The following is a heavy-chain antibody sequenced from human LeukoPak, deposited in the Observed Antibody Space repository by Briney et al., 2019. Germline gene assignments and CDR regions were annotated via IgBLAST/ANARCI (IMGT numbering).Heavy chain of an antibody. CDR3: ARDVGIAAAGMGPTYYFDY. J-gene: IGHJ4*02. CDR1: GFTFSIYA. Sequence: GGSLRLSCAASGFTFSIYAMHWVRQAPGKGLEWVAVISYDGNNIYYADSVKGRFTLSRDNAKNSLYLQMNSLRAEDTAVYYCARDVGIAAAGMGPTYYFDYWGQGTLVTVSS. V-gene: IGHV3-30-3*01. D-gene: IGHD6-13*01. CDR2: ISYDGNNI.